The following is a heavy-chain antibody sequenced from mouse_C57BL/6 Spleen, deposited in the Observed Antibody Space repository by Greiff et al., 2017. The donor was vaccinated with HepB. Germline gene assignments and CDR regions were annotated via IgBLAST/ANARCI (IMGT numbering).Heavy chain of an antibody. V-gene: IGHV1-9*01. CDR2: ILPGSGST. CDR1: GYTFTGYW. J-gene: IGHJ3*01. D-gene: IGHD2-4*01. CDR3: ASDIYYDYDGFAY. Sequence: QVQLQQSGAELMKPGASVKLSCKATGYTFTGYWIEWVKQRPGHGLEWIGEILPGSGSTNYNEKFKGKATLTADTSSNTAYMQLSSLTTEDSAIYYCASDIYYDYDGFAYWGQGTLVTVSA.